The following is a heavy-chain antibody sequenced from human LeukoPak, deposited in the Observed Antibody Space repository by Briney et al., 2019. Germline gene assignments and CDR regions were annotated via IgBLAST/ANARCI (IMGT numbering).Heavy chain of an antibody. CDR1: GXTFSYAW. J-gene: IGHJ4*02. CDR2: VKSKTDGGTP. Sequence: GGSLRLSCAASGXTFSYAWMTWVRQAPGKGPESVGRVKSKTDGGTPDYAAPVKGRFSISRDDSKNMLYLQMHSLKTEDTAVYYCTTDAAGQYYFDHWGQGTLVTVSS. V-gene: IGHV3-15*01. D-gene: IGHD6-13*01. CDR3: TTDAAGQYYFDH.